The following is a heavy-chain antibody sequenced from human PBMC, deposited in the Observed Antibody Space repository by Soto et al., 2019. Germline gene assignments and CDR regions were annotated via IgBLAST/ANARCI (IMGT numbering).Heavy chain of an antibody. CDR2: ISYDGTTN. CDR1: GFTFRTSG. J-gene: IGHJ4*01. CDR3: GRARSWLVHPFDS. D-gene: IGHD6-19*01. V-gene: IGHV3-30*03. Sequence: QVKLVESGGGVVQPGTSRRLSCEASGFTFRTSGMHWVRQASGKGLEWVAAISYDGTTNYYADSVKGRFAISRDNYRNTLYLQMNSLRIDDTAVYYCGRARSWLVHPFDSWSHGTVITVYS.